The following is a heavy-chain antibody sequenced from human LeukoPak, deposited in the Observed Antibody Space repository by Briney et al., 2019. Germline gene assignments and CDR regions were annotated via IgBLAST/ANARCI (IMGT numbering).Heavy chain of an antibody. V-gene: IGHV3-53*04. Sequence: GGSLRLSCAASGFTVSSSPINWVRQAPGRGLEWVSVTYSGGNTFYADSVKGRFTISRHNSENTLYLQMNSLSADDTAVYYCVRLMGSGWFDPWGQGTLVTV. D-gene: IGHD1-26*01. CDR1: GFTVSSSP. CDR2: TYSGGNT. CDR3: VRLMGSGWFDP. J-gene: IGHJ5*02.